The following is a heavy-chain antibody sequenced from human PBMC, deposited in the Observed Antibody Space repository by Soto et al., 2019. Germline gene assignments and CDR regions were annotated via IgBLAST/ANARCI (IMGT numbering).Heavy chain of an antibody. J-gene: IGHJ3*02. Sequence: SETLSLTCAVYGGSFSGYYWSWIRQPPGKGLEWIGGINHSGSTNYNPSLKSRVTISVDTSKNQFSLKLSSVTAADTAVYYCARVAGGDFDAFDIWGQGTMVTVSS. CDR3: ARVAGGDFDAFDI. CDR2: INHSGST. D-gene: IGHD2-21*02. V-gene: IGHV4-34*01. CDR1: GGSFSGYY.